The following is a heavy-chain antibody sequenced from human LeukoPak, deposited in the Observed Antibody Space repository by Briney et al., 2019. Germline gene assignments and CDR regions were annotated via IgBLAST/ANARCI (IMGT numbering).Heavy chain of an antibody. V-gene: IGHV4-38-2*02. D-gene: IGHD3-10*01. CDR3: ARSELLCFGGVNSGFDY. Sequence: SETLSLTCTVSGYSISSGYYWGWILQPPGKGLEWIVSIYHSGSTYYNPSLKSRVTISLDTSMNQFSLKLSSVAAADTAVYYCARSELLCFGGVNSGFDYWGQGTLVTVSS. J-gene: IGHJ4*02. CDR2: IYHSGST. CDR1: GYSISSGYY.